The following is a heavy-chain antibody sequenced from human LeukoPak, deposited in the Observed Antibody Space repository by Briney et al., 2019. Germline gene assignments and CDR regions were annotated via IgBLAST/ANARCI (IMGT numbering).Heavy chain of an antibody. D-gene: IGHD4/OR15-4a*01. Sequence: GGPLRLSCGASGFTFSSYGMHWVGQAPGKGLEWVAFIRYDGSNKDYADSVKGRFTISRDNSKNTLYLQMNSLRAEDTAEYYCAKVLPFDYWGQGTLVTLSS. CDR3: AKVLPFDY. J-gene: IGHJ4*02. CDR1: GFTFSSYG. V-gene: IGHV3-30*02. CDR2: IRYDGSNK.